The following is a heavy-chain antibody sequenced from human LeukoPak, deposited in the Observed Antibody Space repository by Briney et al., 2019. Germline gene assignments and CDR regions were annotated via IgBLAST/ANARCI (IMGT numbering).Heavy chain of an antibody. V-gene: IGHV1-2*04. CDR1: GYTLTELS. CDR3: ARDMVRGGLEGAFDI. D-gene: IGHD3-10*01. J-gene: IGHJ3*02. Sequence: PRASVKVSCKVSGYTLTELSMHWVRQAPGKGLEWMGWINPNSGGTNYAQKFQGWVTMTRDTSISTAYMELSRLRSDDTAVYYCARDMVRGGLEGAFDIWGQGTMVTVSS. CDR2: INPNSGGT.